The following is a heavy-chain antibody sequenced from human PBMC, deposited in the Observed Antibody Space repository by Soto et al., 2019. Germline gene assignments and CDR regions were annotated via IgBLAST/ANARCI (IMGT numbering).Heavy chain of an antibody. J-gene: IGHJ4*02. CDR1: GFTFSSYA. Sequence: GGSLRLSCAGSGFTFSSYAMSWVRQAPGKGLEWVSAISGGGSTYYADSVKGRFTISRDNSENTLYLQMNSLRAEDTAVYYCAKDAYGDYDFDYWGQGTLVTVSS. CDR3: AKDAYGDYDFDY. CDR2: ISGGGST. D-gene: IGHD4-17*01. V-gene: IGHV3-23*01.